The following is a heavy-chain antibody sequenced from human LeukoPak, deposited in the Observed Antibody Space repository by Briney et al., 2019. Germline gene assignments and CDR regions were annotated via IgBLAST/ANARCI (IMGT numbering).Heavy chain of an antibody. V-gene: IGHV3-66*01. CDR2: IYSDGDT. CDR1: GFTLSDYY. Sequence: GGSLRLSCAASGFTLSDYYMSWIRQAPGKGLEWVSVIYSDGDTSYADSVKGRFTISRDISKNTLYLQMNSLRAEDTAVYYCATPSGGYWGQGTLVTVSS. J-gene: IGHJ4*02. D-gene: IGHD6-25*01. CDR3: ATPSGGY.